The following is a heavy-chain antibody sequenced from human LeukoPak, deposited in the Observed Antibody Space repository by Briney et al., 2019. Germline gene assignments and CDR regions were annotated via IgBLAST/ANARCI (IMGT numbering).Heavy chain of an antibody. D-gene: IGHD6-13*01. CDR1: GYTFTSYD. V-gene: IGHV1-8*01. CDR3: ARGAYSNQVGWFDP. CDR2: MNPNSGNT. Sequence: ASVKVSCKASGYTFTSYDINWVRQATGQGLEWMGWMNPNSGNTGYAQKFQGRVTMTRNTSISTAYMELSSLRSGDTAVYYCARGAYSNQVGWFDPWGQGTLVTVSS. J-gene: IGHJ5*02.